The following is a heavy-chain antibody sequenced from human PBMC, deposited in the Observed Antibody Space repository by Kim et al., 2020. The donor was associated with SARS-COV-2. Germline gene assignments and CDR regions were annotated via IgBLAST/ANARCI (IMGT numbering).Heavy chain of an antibody. CDR2: IWYDGSNK. J-gene: IGHJ6*02. V-gene: IGHV3-33*01. CDR1: GFTFSSYG. Sequence: GGSLRLSCAASGFTFSSYGMHWVRQAPGKGLEWVAVIWYDGSNKYYADSVKGRFTISRDNSKNTLYLQMNSLRAEDTAVYYCARDGYSNFAVGLYYYYGMDVWGQGTTVTVSS. D-gene: IGHD4-4*01. CDR3: ARDGYSNFAVGLYYYYGMDV.